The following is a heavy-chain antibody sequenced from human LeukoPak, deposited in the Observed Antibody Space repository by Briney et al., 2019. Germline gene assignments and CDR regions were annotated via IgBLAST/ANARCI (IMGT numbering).Heavy chain of an antibody. Sequence: SETLSLTCAVYGGSFSGYYWSWIRQPPGKGLEWIGEINHSGSTNYNPSLKSRVTISVDTSKNQFSLKLSSVTAADTAVYYCAAHNYYYYGMDVCGQGTTATVSS. CDR2: INHSGST. CDR3: AAHNYYYYGMDV. V-gene: IGHV4-34*01. J-gene: IGHJ6*02. CDR1: GGSFSGYY.